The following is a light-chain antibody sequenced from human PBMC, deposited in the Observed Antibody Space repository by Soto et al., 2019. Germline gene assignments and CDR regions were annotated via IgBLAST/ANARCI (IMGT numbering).Light chain of an antibody. CDR1: ESLVQSDGNTY. CDR3: MQGTQSHWT. V-gene: IGKV2-24*01. CDR2: KVS. Sequence: DIVMTQTPLSSPVTLGQASSISCSSSESLVQSDGNTYLSWIHQRPEQPPRLLIYKVSDRFSGVPDRFSGSGAGTDFTLTISRVEAEDVGVYYCMQGTQSHWTFGQGTKVDIK. J-gene: IGKJ1*01.